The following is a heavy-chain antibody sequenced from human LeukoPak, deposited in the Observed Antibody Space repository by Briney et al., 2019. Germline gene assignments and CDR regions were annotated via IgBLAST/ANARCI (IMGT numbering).Heavy chain of an antibody. CDR1: GFTFTNYW. CDR3: ARARGYSYGRYYNGMDV. J-gene: IGHJ6*02. Sequence: GGSLRLSCAASGFTFTNYWMHWVRQAPGKGLVWVSRINSDGTNINYADSVKGRFTISRDNAKNTLYLQMNSLRVEDTAVYYCARARGYSYGRYYNGMDVWGQGTTVTVSS. D-gene: IGHD5-18*01. CDR2: INSDGTNI. V-gene: IGHV3-74*01.